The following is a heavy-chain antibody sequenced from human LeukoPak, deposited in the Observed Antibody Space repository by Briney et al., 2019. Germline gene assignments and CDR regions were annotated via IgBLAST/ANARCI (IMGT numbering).Heavy chain of an antibody. D-gene: IGHD2-2*01. Sequence: PGGSLRLSCAASGFTFSGYWMSWLRQAPGKGLEWVANIKEGGSEKYYVDSVKGRFTISRDNAKNSLYLQMNSLRAEDSAVFYCARSYCNTTSCRNWFDPWGQGTLVTVSS. CDR2: IKEGGSEK. J-gene: IGHJ5*02. CDR1: GFTFSGYW. V-gene: IGHV3-7*01. CDR3: ARSYCNTTSCRNWFDP.